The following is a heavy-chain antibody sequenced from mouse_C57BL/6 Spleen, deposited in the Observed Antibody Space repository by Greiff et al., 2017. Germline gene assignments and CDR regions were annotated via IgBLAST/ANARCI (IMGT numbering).Heavy chain of an antibody. Sequence: EVQRVESGGGLVKPGGSLKLSCAASGFTFSDYGMHWVRQAPEKGLEWVAYISSGSSTIYYADTVKGRFTISRDNAKNTLFLQMTSLGSEDTAMYYCARDTTVYFDYWGQGTTLTVSS. J-gene: IGHJ2*01. D-gene: IGHD1-1*01. CDR1: GFTFSDYG. CDR2: ISSGSSTI. V-gene: IGHV5-17*01. CDR3: ARDTTVYFDY.